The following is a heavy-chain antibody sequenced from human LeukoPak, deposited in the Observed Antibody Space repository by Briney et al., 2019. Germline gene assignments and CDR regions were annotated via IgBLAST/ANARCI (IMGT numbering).Heavy chain of an antibody. V-gene: IGHV4-34*01. CDR1: GGSFSGYY. J-gene: IGHJ5*02. D-gene: IGHD2-15*01. CDR3: AMLGYCSGGSCYFGGTNWFDP. CDR2: INHSGST. Sequence: PSETLSLTCAVYGGSFSGYYWSWIRQPPGKGLEWIGEINHSGSTNYNPSLKSRVTISVDKSKNQFSLKLSSVTAADTAVYYCAMLGYCSGGSCYFGGTNWFDPWGQGTLVTVSS.